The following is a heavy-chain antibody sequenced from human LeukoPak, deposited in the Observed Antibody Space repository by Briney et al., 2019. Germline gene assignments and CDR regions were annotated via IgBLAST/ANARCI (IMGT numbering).Heavy chain of an antibody. V-gene: IGHV4-30-4*02. CDR1: GGSISSGDYY. D-gene: IGHD5-18*01. J-gene: IGHJ4*02. CDR2: IYYSGST. CDR3: ARSANTAMVRGLGY. Sequence: PSETLSLTCTVSGGSISSGDYYWSWIRQPPGKGLEWIGYIYYSGSTYYNPSLKSRVTISVDTSKNQFSLKLNSMTAADTAVYYCARSANTAMVRGLGYWGQGTLVTVSS.